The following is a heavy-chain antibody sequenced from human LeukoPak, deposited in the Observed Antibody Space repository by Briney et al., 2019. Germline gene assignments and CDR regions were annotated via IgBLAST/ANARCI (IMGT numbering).Heavy chain of an antibody. CDR1: GGTFSSYA. J-gene: IGHJ6*03. Sequence: ASVKVSCKASGGTFSSYAISWVRQAPGQGLEWMGGFIPIFGKANYAQKFQGRVTITADKSTSTAYMELSSLRSEDTAVYYCARLGPIKYYYYYYYMDVWGKGTTVTVSS. CDR2: FIPIFGKA. V-gene: IGHV1-69*06. CDR3: ARLGPIKYYYYYYYMDV.